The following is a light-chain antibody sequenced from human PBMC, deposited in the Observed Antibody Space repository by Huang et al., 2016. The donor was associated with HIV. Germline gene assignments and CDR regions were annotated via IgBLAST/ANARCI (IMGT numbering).Light chain of an antibody. CDR3: HQYSLSPWT. CDR1: QTVSNNY. Sequence: EIVLTQSPGTLSLSPGERATLSCRASQTVSNNYVAWYQQKHGQAPRLLIYGASTRATAIPDMLSGSGSATVFTLTVSRLEPEDSAVYYCHQYSLSPWTFGQGTKVEIK. V-gene: IGKV3-20*01. CDR2: GAS. J-gene: IGKJ1*01.